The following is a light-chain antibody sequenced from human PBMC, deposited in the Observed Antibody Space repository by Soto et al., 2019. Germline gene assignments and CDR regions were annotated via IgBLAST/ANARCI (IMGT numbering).Light chain of an antibody. J-gene: IGLJ3*02. CDR2: KVS. Sequence: QSALTQPASVSGSPGQSITIPCTGTSSDVGGYNYVSWYQQHPGRAPKLVIYKVSDRPSGVSSRFSASKSGNTASLTISGLQAEDEADYYCSSYTSSSTRVFGGGTKLTVL. CDR1: SSDVGGYNY. CDR3: SSYTSSSTRV. V-gene: IGLV2-14*01.